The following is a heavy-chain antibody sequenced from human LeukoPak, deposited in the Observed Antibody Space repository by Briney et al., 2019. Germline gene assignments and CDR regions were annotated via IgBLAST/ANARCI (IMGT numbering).Heavy chain of an antibody. J-gene: IGHJ4*02. D-gene: IGHD6-19*01. Sequence: GGSLRLSCAASGFTFSSYSMNWVRQAPGKGPEWVSCINSRSSYIYYADSVKDRFTISRDNAKNSLYLQMNSLRAEDTAVYYCARAPSVAGNYWGQGTLVTVSS. CDR3: ARAPSVAGNY. V-gene: IGHV3-21*01. CDR1: GFTFSSYS. CDR2: INSRSSYI.